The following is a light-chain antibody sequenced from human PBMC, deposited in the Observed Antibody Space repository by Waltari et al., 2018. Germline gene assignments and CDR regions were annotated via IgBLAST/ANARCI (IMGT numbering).Light chain of an antibody. Sequence: DIQMTQSPSSLSASVGDRVTITCRASQSISSYLNWYQQKPGKAPKLLIYAASRLQSGVPSRFSGSVSGTDFTLTISSLQPEDFATYYCQQSYSTLTFGGGTKVEIK. CDR1: QSISSY. CDR2: AAS. V-gene: IGKV1-39*01. J-gene: IGKJ4*01. CDR3: QQSYSTLT.